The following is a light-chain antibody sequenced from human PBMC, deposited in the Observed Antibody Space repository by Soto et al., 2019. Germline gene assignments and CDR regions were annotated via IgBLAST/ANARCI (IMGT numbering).Light chain of an antibody. V-gene: IGKV3-20*01. J-gene: IGKJ1*01. CDR1: QSVRRY. CDR2: DAS. Sequence: EIVLTQSPATLSLSPGEITTLSFRASQSVRRYLAWYQQKPGQAPRLLIYDASTRATGIPARFSGSGSETDFTLTISRLEPEDFAVYYCQQYGSSPWTFGQGTKVDIK. CDR3: QQYGSSPWT.